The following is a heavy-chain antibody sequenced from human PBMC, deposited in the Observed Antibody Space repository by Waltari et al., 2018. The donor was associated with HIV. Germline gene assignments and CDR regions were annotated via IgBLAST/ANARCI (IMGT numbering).Heavy chain of an antibody. CDR1: GFTFSVYA. CDR3: ARPMSSGYHGLDAFDI. V-gene: IGHV3-30-3*01. CDR2: LSYDEAFK. J-gene: IGHJ3*02. Sequence: QVHLVETGGGVIQPGGSLRLSCAASGFTFSVYAMHWVRQAPGKGLEWLSVLSYDEAFKSYADSVKGRFTVSRDNSKNTFFLHMNDLRPDDTAVYYCARPMSSGYHGLDAFDIWGQGTMVTVSP. D-gene: IGHD3-22*01.